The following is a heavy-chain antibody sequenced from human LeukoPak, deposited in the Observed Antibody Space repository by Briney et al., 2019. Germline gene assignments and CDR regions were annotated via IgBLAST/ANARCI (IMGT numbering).Heavy chain of an antibody. J-gene: IGHJ4*02. CDR3: AKENRYCSGGSRYSGSFDY. D-gene: IGHD2-15*01. CDR1: GFTFDDYA. V-gene: IGHV3-9*01. CDR2: ISWNSGSI. Sequence: GGSLRLSCAASGFTFDDYAMHWVRQAPGKGLEWVSGISWNSGSIGYADSVKGRFTISRDNAKNSLYLQMNSLRAEDTALYYCAKENRYCSGGSRYSGSFDYWGQGTLVTVSS.